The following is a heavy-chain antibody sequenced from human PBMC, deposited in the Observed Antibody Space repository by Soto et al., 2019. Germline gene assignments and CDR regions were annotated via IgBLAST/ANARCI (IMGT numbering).Heavy chain of an antibody. CDR1: GFTFSSYA. CDR2: ISYDGSNK. V-gene: IGHV3-30-3*01. CDR3: ARDLTYYYDSSGSY. D-gene: IGHD3-22*01. Sequence: GGSLRLSCAASGFTFSSYAMHWVRQAPGKGLEWVAVISYDGSNKYYADSVKGRFTISRDNSKNTLYLQMNSLRAEDTAVYYCARDLTYYYDSSGSYWGQGTLVTVSS. J-gene: IGHJ4*02.